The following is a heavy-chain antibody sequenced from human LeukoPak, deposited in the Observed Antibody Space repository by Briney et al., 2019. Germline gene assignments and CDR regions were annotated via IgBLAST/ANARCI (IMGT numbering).Heavy chain of an antibody. V-gene: IGHV1-18*01. CDR2: ISAYNGNT. CDR3: ARVSPRIVGALIDDY. J-gene: IGHJ4*02. D-gene: IGHD1-26*01. Sequence: GASVKVSCKASGYTFTSYGISWVRQAPGQGLEWMGWISAYNGNTNYAQKLQGRVTMTTDTSTSTAYMELRSLRSDDTAVYYCARVSPRIVGALIDDYWGQGTLVTVSS. CDR1: GYTFTSYG.